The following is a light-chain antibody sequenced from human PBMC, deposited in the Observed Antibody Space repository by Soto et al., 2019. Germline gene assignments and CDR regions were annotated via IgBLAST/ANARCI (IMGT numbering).Light chain of an antibody. V-gene: IGKV3-15*01. CDR2: GAS. J-gene: IGKJ3*01. CDR1: QSVSSN. Sequence: EIVMTQSPATLSVSPGERATLSCRASQSVSSNLAWYQQKPGQAPRLLIYGASTRATGIPARFSGSGSGTEFTLAISSLQSEAFAVYYCQQYNNWPPFTFGPGAKLDIK. CDR3: QQYNNWPPFT.